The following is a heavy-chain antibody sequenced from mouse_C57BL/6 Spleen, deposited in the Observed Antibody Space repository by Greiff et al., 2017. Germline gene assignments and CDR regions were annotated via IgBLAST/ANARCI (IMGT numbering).Heavy chain of an antibody. V-gene: IGHV1-15*01. D-gene: IGHD1-1*01. CDR1: GYTFTDYE. CDR3: TRRGYYGFSYAMDY. Sequence: VQLQQSGAELVRPGASVTLSCKASGYTFTDYEMHWVKQTPVHGLEWIGAIDPETGGTAYTQKFKGKAILTADKSSSTAYMELRSLTSEDSAVYYGTRRGYYGFSYAMDYWGQGNSDTVSS. CDR2: IDPETGGT. J-gene: IGHJ4*01.